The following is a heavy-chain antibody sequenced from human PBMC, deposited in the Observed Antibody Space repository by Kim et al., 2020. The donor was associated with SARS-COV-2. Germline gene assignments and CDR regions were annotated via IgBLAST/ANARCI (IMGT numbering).Heavy chain of an antibody. Sequence: ASVKVSCKASGYTFTAYYMHWVRQAPGQGLEWMGWINPNIGGAKYAQKFQGRVTMTTDTSIRTGYMELSRLRSDDTAVYSCARDLMGNANMDVWGQGTTV. D-gene: IGHD2-8*01. CDR1: GYTFTAYY. CDR2: INPNIGGA. V-gene: IGHV1-2*02. CDR3: ARDLMGNANMDV. J-gene: IGHJ6*02.